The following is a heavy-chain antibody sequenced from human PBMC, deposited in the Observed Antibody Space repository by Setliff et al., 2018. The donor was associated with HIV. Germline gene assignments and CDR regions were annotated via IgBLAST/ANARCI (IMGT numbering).Heavy chain of an antibody. CDR2: IKTKTDGGTT. V-gene: IGHV3-15*01. CDR3: AREPTYYYDSSGPHDAFDI. Sequence: ETLSLSCVASGFEFQFYVLHWVRQAPGKGLEWVGRIKTKTDGGTTDYAAPVKGRFTISRDNSKNTLYLQMNSLRPEDTAVYYCAREPTYYYDSSGPHDAFDIWGQGTMVTVSS. CDR1: GFEFQFYV. D-gene: IGHD3-22*01. J-gene: IGHJ3*02.